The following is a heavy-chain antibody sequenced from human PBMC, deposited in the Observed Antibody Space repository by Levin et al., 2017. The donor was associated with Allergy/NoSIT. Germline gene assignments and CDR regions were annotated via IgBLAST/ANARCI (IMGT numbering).Heavy chain of an antibody. D-gene: IGHD3-10*01. CDR3: ARETRFGEDSVVWFDP. CDR2: IYYSGST. V-gene: IGHV4-59*01. CDR1: GGSISSYY. J-gene: IGHJ5*02. Sequence: SETLSLTCTVSGGSISSYYWSWIRQPPGKGLEWIGYIYYSGSTNYNPSLKSRVTISVDTSKNQFSLKLSSVTAADTAVYYCARETRFGEDSVVWFDPWGQGTLVTVSS.